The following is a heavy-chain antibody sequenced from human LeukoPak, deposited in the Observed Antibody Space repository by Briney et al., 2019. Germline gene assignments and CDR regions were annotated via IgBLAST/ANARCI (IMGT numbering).Heavy chain of an antibody. CDR1: GFTFSSYW. Sequence: PGGSLRLSXAASGFTFSSYWMHWVRQAPGKGLVWVSRINSDGSSTSYADSVKGRFTISRDNAKNTLYLQMNSLRAEDTAVYYCASSYYDFWSGYSVDYWGQGTLVTVSS. J-gene: IGHJ4*02. CDR3: ASSYYDFWSGYSVDY. V-gene: IGHV3-74*01. D-gene: IGHD3-3*01. CDR2: INSDGSST.